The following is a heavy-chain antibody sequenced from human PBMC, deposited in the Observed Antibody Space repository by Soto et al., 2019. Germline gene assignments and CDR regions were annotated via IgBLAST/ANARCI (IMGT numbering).Heavy chain of an antibody. V-gene: IGHV3-21*01. Sequence: GSLRLSCAASGFTFSSSSMNWVRQAPGKELESVSSISSSSSYIYYVDSEKGRFTISRDNAKNSLYLQMNSLRAEDTAVYYCARHRYYYDSSGYYSYYYYYYGMDVWGQGTTVTVSS. D-gene: IGHD3-22*01. CDR1: GFTFSSSS. J-gene: IGHJ6*02. CDR2: ISSSSSYI. CDR3: ARHRYYYDSSGYYSYYYYYYGMDV.